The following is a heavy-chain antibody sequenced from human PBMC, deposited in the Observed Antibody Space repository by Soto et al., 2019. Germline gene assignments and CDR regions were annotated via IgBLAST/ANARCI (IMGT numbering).Heavy chain of an antibody. CDR3: ATGDGFNSRPFDY. J-gene: IGHJ4*02. Sequence: GGSLRLSCAASGLTFNDYGVSWVRQTPGKGLEWVSGINYNGVATRYSDSVKGRFTISRDDAKNSLYLHMISLRVEDTAFYYCATGDGFNSRPFDYWGQGTPVTVSS. CDR2: INYNGVAT. CDR1: GLTFNDYG. V-gene: IGHV3-20*04. D-gene: IGHD5-18*01.